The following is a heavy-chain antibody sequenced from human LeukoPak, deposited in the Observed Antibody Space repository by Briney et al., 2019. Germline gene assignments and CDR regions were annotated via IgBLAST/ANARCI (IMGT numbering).Heavy chain of an antibody. D-gene: IGHD3-16*01. CDR3: ARLWGWNGYSGGSLNL. J-gene: IGHJ5*02. V-gene: IGHV3-33*01. CDR1: GYTFSRHG. Sequence: GGSLRLSCAASGYTFSRHGIHWVRQAPGKGLEWVAVVWYDGRNRDYVDSVKGRFTISKDNSNNMVFLQMDRLRAEDTAVYYCARLWGWNGYSGGSLNLWGQGTLVTVSS. CDR2: VWYDGRNR.